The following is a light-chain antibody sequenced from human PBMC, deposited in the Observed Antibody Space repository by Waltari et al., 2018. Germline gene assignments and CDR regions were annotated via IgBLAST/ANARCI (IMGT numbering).Light chain of an antibody. J-gene: IGLJ2*01. Sequence: QSVLTQPPSASGTPGQRVTIPCSGSSSHIGSNPVNWYQQLPGAAPKLLIYSNNQRPSGVPDRFSGSQSGPSASLAISGLQSEDEADYYCAAWDDSLSGVVFGGGTKLTVL. CDR2: SNN. V-gene: IGLV1-44*01. CDR1: SSHIGSNP. CDR3: AAWDDSLSGVV.